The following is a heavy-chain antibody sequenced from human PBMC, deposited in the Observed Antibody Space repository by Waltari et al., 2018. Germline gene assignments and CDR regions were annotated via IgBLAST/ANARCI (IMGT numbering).Heavy chain of an antibody. V-gene: IGHV4-39*07. CDR1: GGSIRRTSSY. CDR3: ARLKMALGSLGGGMDV. CDR2: IYYSGST. D-gene: IGHD3-16*01. J-gene: IGHJ6*02. Sequence: QLQLQESGPGLVKPSETLSLTCTVPGGSIRRTSSYWGWIRQPPGKGLEWIGSIYYSGSTYYNPSLKSRVTISVDTSKNQFSLKLSSVTAADTAVYYCARLKMALGSLGGGMDVWGQGTTVTVSS.